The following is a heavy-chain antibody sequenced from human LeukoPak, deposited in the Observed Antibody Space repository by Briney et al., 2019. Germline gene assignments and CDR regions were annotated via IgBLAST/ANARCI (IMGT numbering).Heavy chain of an antibody. CDR2: INHSGST. D-gene: IGHD3-16*02. CDR3: ARGRTGLYYAYVWGSYRYTPFDY. J-gene: IGHJ4*02. V-gene: IGHV4-34*01. Sequence: SETLSLTCAVYGGSFSGYYWSWIRQPPGKGLEWIGEINHSGSTNYNPSLKSRVTISVDTSKNQFSLKLSSVTAADTAVYYCARGRTGLYYAYVWGSYRYTPFDYWGQGTLVTVSS. CDR1: GGSFSGYY.